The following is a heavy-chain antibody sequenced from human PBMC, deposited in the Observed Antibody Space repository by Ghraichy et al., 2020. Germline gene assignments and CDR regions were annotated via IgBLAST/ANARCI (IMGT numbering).Heavy chain of an antibody. J-gene: IGHJ6*03. CDR2: IIPIFGTA. CDR1: GGTFSSYA. D-gene: IGHD2-2*01. CDR3: ARLLVGGNYYYYMDV. V-gene: IGHV1-69*13. Sequence: SVKVSCKASGGTFSSYAISWVRQAPGQGLEWMGGIIPIFGTANYAQKFQGRVTITADESTSTAYMELSSLRSEYTAVYYCARLLVGGNYYYYMDVWGKGTTVTVSS.